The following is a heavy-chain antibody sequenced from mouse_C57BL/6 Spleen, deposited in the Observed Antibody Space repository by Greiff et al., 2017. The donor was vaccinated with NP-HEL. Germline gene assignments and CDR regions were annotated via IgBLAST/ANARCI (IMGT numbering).Heavy chain of an antibody. Sequence: QVQLQQPGTELVKPGASVKLSCKASGYTFTSYWMHWVKQRPGQGLEWIGNINPSNGGTNYNEKFKSKATLTVDTSSSTAYMQLSSLTSEDSAVYYYARGGNDCGDYYAMDYWGQGTSVTVSS. CDR3: ARGGNDCGDYYAMDY. CDR1: GYTFTSYW. CDR2: INPSNGGT. D-gene: IGHD2-4*01. V-gene: IGHV1-53*01. J-gene: IGHJ4*01.